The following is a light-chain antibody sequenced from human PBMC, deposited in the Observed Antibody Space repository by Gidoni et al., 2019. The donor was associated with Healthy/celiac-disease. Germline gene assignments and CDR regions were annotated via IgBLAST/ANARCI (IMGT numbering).Light chain of an antibody. CDR3: MQALQTPIT. V-gene: IGKV2-28*01. CDR1: QSLLHSNGYNY. Sequence: IVMTQSPLSLPVTPGEPASISGRSSQSLLHSNGYNYLDWYLQKPGQSPQLLIYLGSNRASGVPDRFSGSGSGTDFTLKISRVEAEDVGVYYCMQALQTPITFXXXTRLEIK. J-gene: IGKJ5*01. CDR2: LGS.